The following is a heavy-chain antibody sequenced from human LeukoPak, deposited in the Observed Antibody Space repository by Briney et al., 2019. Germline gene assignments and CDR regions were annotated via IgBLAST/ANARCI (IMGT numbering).Heavy chain of an antibody. CDR1: GGSIRTFY. CDR2: IFYTGST. V-gene: IGHV4-59*08. D-gene: IGHD3-22*01. CDR3: ARQNYDIRAYRYYGVDV. Sequence: KPSETLSPTCTVSGGSIRTFYWSCIRQPPGKGLELVGYIFYTGSTDYNPSLKSRVTISVDTSKNQFSLKLSSVTAADTAVYYCARQNYDIRAYRYYGVDVWGQGTTVTVSS. J-gene: IGHJ6*02.